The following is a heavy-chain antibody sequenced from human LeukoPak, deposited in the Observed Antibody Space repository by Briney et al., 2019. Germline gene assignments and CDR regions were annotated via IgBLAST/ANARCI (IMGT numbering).Heavy chain of an antibody. CDR3: AGASPRGRYNWNDGDY. CDR2: IKQDGSEK. Sequence: PGGSLRLSCAASGFTFSSYWMSWVRQAPGKGLEWVANIKQDGSEKYYVDSVKGRFTISRDNAKNSLYLQMNSLRAEDTAVYYCAGASPRGRYNWNDGDYWGQGTLVTVSS. CDR1: GFTFSSYW. V-gene: IGHV3-7*01. D-gene: IGHD1-1*01. J-gene: IGHJ4*02.